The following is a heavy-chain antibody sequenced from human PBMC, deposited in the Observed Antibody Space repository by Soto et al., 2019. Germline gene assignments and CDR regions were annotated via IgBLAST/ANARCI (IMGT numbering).Heavy chain of an antibody. D-gene: IGHD3-22*01. V-gene: IGHV3-30-3*01. CDR3: ARKAEYSHRSGLAPSDYDFDI. CDR1: GFTFSSYA. Sequence: GGSLRLSCAASGFTFSSYAMHWVRQAPGKGLEWVAVISYDGSNKYYADSVKGRFTISRDNSKNTRYLQMNSLRAEDKAVYYCARKAEYSHRSGLAPSDYDFDIWGQGTLVTV. CDR2: ISYDGSNK. J-gene: IGHJ3*02.